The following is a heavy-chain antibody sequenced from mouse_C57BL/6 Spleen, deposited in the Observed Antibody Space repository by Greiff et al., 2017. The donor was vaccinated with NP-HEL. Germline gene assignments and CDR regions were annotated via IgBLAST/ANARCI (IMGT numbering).Heavy chain of an antibody. CDR3: ARHYYSNGFDV. Sequence: QVQLQQPGAELVKPGASVKLSCKASGYTFTSYWMHWVKQRPGQGLEWIGMIHPNSGSTNYNAKFKSKATLTVDKSSSTAYMQLSSLTSEDSAVYYCARHYYSNGFDVWGTGTTVTVSS. D-gene: IGHD2-5*01. CDR1: GYTFTSYW. J-gene: IGHJ1*03. CDR2: IHPNSGST. V-gene: IGHV1-64*01.